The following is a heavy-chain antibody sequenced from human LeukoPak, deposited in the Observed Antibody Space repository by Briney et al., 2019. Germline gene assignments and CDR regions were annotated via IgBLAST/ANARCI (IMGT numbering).Heavy chain of an antibody. CDR2: IIPIFGTA. Sequence: ASVKVSCKASGYTFTSYYMHWVRQAPGQGLEWMGGIIPIFGTANYAQKFQGRVTITTDESTSTAYMELSSLRSEDTAVYYCARGGTTPLYYYYYYMDVWGKGTTVTVSS. CDR1: GYTFTSYY. CDR3: ARGGTTPLYYYYYYMDV. J-gene: IGHJ6*03. V-gene: IGHV1-69*05. D-gene: IGHD1-14*01.